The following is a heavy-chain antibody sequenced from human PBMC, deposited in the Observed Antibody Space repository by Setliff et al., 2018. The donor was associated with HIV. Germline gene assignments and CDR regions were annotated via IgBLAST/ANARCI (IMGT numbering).Heavy chain of an antibody. J-gene: IGHJ4*02. CDR3: ATALTANWNYEPHFDY. CDR1: GGTFSTFSSSA. V-gene: IGHV1-69*13. CDR2: VIPIFGTP. Sequence: SVKVSCQASGGTFSTFSSSAISWVRQAPGQGLEWMGGVIPIFGTPKYPQKFQGRVTITADDSTTTAYMELSRLKPDDTAIYYCATALTANWNYEPHFDYWGQGSLVTVSS. D-gene: IGHD1-7*01.